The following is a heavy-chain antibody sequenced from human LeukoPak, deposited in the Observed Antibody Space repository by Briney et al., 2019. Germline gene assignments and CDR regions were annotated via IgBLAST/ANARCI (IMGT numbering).Heavy chain of an antibody. CDR1: GGTFSSYA. CDR2: IIPIFGTA. CDR3: ARSKYYYDSSGYYYDGFY. J-gene: IGHJ4*02. V-gene: IGHV1-69*13. Sequence: SVTVSRTASGGTFSSYAISWVRQAPGQGLEWMGGIIPIFGTANYAQKFQGRVTITADESTSTAYMELSSLRSEDTAVYYCARSKYYYDSSGYYYDGFYWGQGTLVTVSS. D-gene: IGHD3-22*01.